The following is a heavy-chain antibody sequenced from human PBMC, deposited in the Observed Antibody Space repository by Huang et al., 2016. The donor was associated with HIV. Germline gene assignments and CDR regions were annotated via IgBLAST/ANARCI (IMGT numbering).Heavy chain of an antibody. CDR2: IYFSGGT. V-gene: IGHV4-39*02. Sequence: QLQLQESGPGLVKPSETLSLTCTVSGGSIRSDNYYWGWLRQPPGKGLEWIGSIYFSGGTSDNPSLKRRGTITVDTSKNHFSLRMRSVTAADTAVYYCARLPGSITMIRGVITDPYWGQGTLVTVSS. CDR1: GGSIRSDNYY. J-gene: IGHJ4*02. D-gene: IGHD3-10*01. CDR3: ARLPGSITMIRGVITDPY.